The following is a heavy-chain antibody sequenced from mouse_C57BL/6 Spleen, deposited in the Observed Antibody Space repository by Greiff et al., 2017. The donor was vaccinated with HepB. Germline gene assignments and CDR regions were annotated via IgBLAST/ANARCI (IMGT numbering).Heavy chain of an antibody. CDR1: GYTFTDYY. J-gene: IGHJ2*01. CDR3: ARPLYDYGGFDY. CDR2: INPNNGGT. V-gene: IGHV1-26*01. Sequence: EVQLQQSGPELVKPGASVKISCKASGYTFTDYYMNWVKQSHGKSLEWIGDINPNNGGTSYNQKFKGKATLTVDKSSSTAYMELRSLTSEDSAVYYWARPLYDYGGFDYWGQGTTLTVSS. D-gene: IGHD2-4*01.